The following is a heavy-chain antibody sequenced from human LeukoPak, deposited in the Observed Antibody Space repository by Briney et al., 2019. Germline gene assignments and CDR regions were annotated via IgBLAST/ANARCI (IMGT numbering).Heavy chain of an antibody. J-gene: IGHJ4*02. CDR3: ARINFDGSGSRYCDY. CDR1: GGSISSDDYY. CDR2: IYHTGST. Sequence: PSQTLSLACAVSGGSISSDDYYWSWIRQPPGKGLEWIGNIYHTGSTYYKSSLKSRVTISVDRSKNQFSLKLSSVTAADTAVYYCARINFDGSGSRYCDYWGQGTLVTVSS. D-gene: IGHD3-10*01. V-gene: IGHV4-30-2*01.